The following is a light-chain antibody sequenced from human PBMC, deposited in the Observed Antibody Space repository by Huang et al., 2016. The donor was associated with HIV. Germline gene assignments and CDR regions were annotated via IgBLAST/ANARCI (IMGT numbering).Light chain of an antibody. V-gene: IGKV2-28*01. J-gene: IGKJ2*01. CDR2: LGS. CDR3: MQGLRTPRT. Sequence: DVVMTQSPLSLPVTPGEPASISCRSSQSLLHSDGNNYFDWYLQKPGQSPQLLIYLGSNRAAGVTERFSGSGSGTDFTLKSSRVEAEDVGVYYCMQGLRTPRTFGQGTRLGIK. CDR1: QSLLHSDGNNY.